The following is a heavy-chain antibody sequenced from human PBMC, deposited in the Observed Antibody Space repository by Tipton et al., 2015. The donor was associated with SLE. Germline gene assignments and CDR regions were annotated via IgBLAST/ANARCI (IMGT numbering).Heavy chain of an antibody. V-gene: IGHV4-59*01. CDR3: ARVPFYYYYYMDV. CDR1: GSSIGSYY. Sequence: TLSLTCTVSGSSIGSYYWSWIRQPPGKGLEWIGYLYDSGSTNYNPSLKSRVTISKDTSKNQFSLELRSVIASDTAVYYCARVPFYYYYYMDVWGKGTTVTVSS. J-gene: IGHJ6*03. CDR2: LYDSGST.